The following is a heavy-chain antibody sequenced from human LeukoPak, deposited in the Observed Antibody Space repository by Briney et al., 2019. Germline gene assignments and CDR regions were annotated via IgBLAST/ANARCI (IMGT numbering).Heavy chain of an antibody. CDR2: IGVSGDIT. J-gene: IGHJ4*02. CDR1: GFTFSNYA. D-gene: IGHD3-16*01. CDR3: PRYQIDLSCGGFDY. V-gene: IGHV3-23*01. Sequence: PGESLRLSCVASGFTFSNYAVTWVRQAPGKGLEWVSRIGVSGDITFYADSVKGRFTISRDNSKNALYLQMYSLRAEDTAVYYCPRYQIDLSCGGFDYWGQGILVTVSS.